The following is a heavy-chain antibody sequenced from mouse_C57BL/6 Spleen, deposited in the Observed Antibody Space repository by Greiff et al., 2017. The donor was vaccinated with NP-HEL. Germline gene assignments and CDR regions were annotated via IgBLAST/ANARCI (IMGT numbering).Heavy chain of an antibody. D-gene: IGHD6-2*01. CDR1: GYAFSSSW. CDR3: ARSLGYLDY. V-gene: IGHV1-82*01. CDR2: IYPGDGDT. J-gene: IGHJ2*01. Sequence: VQLQQSGPELVKPGASVKISCKASGYAFSSSWMNWVKQRPGKGLEWIGRIYPGDGDTNYNGKFKGKATLTADKSSSTAYMQLSSLTSEDSAVYFCARSLGYLDYWGQGTTLTVSS.